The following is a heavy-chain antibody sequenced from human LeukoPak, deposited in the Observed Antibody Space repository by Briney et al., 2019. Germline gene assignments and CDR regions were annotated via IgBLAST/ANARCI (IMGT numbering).Heavy chain of an antibody. CDR2: INHSGST. V-gene: IGHV4-34*01. Sequence: SETLSLTCAVYGGSFSGYYWSWIRQPPGKGLEWIGEINHSGSTNYNPSLKSRVTISVDTSKNQFSLKLSSVTAADTAVYYCARVITVAGDLIDYWGQGTLVTVSS. D-gene: IGHD6-19*01. CDR3: ARVITVAGDLIDY. J-gene: IGHJ4*02. CDR1: GGSFSGYY.